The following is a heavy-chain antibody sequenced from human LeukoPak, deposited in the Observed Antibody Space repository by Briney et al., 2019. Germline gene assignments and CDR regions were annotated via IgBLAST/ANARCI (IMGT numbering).Heavy chain of an antibody. V-gene: IGHV3-74*01. D-gene: IGHD4-23*01. CDR3: VTLTSVVSEHAFDM. CDR2: INPDGTST. J-gene: IGHJ3*02. CDR1: GFTFSTYL. Sequence: GGSLRLSCAASGFTFSTYLVHWIRQAPGQGLMWVSRINPDGTSTSHADFVKGRFTISRDNARNTVSLQMNSLSAEDTAVYYCVTLTSVVSEHAFDMWGQGTMVAVAS.